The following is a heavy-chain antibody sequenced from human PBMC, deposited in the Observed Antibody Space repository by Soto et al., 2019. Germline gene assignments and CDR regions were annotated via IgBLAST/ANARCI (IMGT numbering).Heavy chain of an antibody. J-gene: IGHJ6*02. V-gene: IGHV4-34*01. CDR1: VVSFSGYY. D-gene: IGHD2-8*01. CDR3: ARGPNLVITVYEKGGMDV. Sequence: PSETLSLTCAVYVVSFSGYYWSWIRQPPGKGLEWIGEINHSGSTNYNPSLKSRVTISVDTSKNQFYLKLSSVTAADTAVYYCARGPNLVITVYEKGGMDVWGQGTMVTVSS. CDR2: INHSGST.